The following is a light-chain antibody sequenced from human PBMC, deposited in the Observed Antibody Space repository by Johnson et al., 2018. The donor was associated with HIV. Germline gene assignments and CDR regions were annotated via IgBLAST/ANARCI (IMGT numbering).Light chain of an antibody. J-gene: IGLJ1*01. CDR1: SSNIGNNL. CDR3: GTWDNGLSAYV. V-gene: IGLV1-51*02. CDR2: ANN. Sequence: QSVLTQPPSVSAPPGQKVTISCSGSSSNIGNNLASWYQQLPGTAPKLLIYANNKRPSGIPDRFSGSKSGTPATLGITGLQTGDEADYYCGTWDNGLSAYVFGTGTKVPVL.